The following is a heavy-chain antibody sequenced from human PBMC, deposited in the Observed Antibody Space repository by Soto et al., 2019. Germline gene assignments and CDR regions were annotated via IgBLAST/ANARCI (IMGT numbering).Heavy chain of an antibody. V-gene: IGHV4-34*01. J-gene: IGHJ3*02. Sequence: QVQLQQWGAGLLKPSETLSLTCAVYGGSFSGYYWSWIRQPPGKGLEWIGQINQSGSTNYNPSLKSRVTMSVDRSKNQFALKLRSVTAADTAVYYCARDRPSDIWGQGTMVTVSS. CDR3: ARDRPSDI. CDR1: GGSFSGYY. CDR2: INQSGST.